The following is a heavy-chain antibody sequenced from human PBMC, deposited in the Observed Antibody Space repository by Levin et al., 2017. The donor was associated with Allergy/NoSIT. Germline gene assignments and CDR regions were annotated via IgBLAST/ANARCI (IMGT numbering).Heavy chain of an antibody. Sequence: GGSLRLSCAASGFTFSSYAMHWVRQAPGKGLEWVAVISYDGSNKYYADSVKGRFTISRDNSKNTLYLQMNSLRAEDTAVYYCARGHQATVVTPADYWGQGTLVTVSS. CDR3: ARGHQATVVTPADY. CDR1: GFTFSSYA. CDR2: ISYDGSNK. V-gene: IGHV3-30-3*01. D-gene: IGHD4-23*01. J-gene: IGHJ4*02.